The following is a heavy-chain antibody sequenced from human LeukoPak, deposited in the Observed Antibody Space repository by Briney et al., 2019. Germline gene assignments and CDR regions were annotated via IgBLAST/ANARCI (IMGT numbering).Heavy chain of an antibody. J-gene: IGHJ5*02. D-gene: IGHD3-10*01. CDR1: GGSISGGDYY. Sequence: SETLSLTGTFSGGSISGGDYYWSWIRQPPGKGLEWIGYIYYSGSTHYNPSLKSRVTISVDTSKNQFSLKLSSVTAADTAVYYCASELWFGEFRSWFDPWGQGTLVTVSS. CDR2: IYYSGST. V-gene: IGHV4-30-4*01. CDR3: ASELWFGEFRSWFDP.